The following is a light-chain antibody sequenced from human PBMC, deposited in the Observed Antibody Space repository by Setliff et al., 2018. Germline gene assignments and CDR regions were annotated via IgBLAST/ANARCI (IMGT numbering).Light chain of an antibody. V-gene: IGLV2-14*03. CDR3: SSYSSRTTLDV. CDR2: DVS. CDR1: TSDIGAYNY. J-gene: IGLJ1*01. Sequence: QSAMTQPASVSGSPGQSITISCTGSTSDIGAYNYVAWYQQHPGRAPKLMIYDVSVRPSGVSSRFSGSKSGNTASLTISGLQAGDEADYYCSSYSSRTTLDVFGTGTKVTV.